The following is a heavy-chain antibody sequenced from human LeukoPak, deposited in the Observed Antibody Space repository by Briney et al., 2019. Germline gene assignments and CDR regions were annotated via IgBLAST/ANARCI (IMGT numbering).Heavy chain of an antibody. CDR2: IYHSGSS. Sequence: PSETLSLTCTVSGGSISSSSYYWGWIRQPPGKGLEWIGSIYHSGSSYYNPSLKSRVTISVDTSKNQFSLKLSSVTAADTAVYYCARHSSYYGNFDYWGQGTLVTVFS. D-gene: IGHD3-10*01. J-gene: IGHJ4*02. CDR3: ARHSSYYGNFDY. CDR1: GGSISSSSYY. V-gene: IGHV4-39*01.